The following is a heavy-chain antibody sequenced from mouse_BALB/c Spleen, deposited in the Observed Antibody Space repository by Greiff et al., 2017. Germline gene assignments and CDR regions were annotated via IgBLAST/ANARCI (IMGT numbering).Heavy chain of an antibody. CDR2: ISNGGGST. CDR1: GFTFSSYT. CDR3: ARHEAYYYGSSSQYFDV. J-gene: IGHJ1*01. D-gene: IGHD1-1*01. Sequence: EVKLMESGGGLVQPGGSLKLSCAASGFTFSSYTMSWVRQTPEKRLEWVAYISNGGGSTYYPDTVKGRFTISRDNAKNTLYLQMSSLKSEDTAMYYCARHEAYYYGSSSQYFDVWGAGTTVTVSS. V-gene: IGHV5-12-2*01.